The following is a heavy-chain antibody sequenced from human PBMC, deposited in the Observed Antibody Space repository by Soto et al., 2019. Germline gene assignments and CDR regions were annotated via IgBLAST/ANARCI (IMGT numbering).Heavy chain of an antibody. CDR2: VFYSGST. J-gene: IGHJ6*02. CDR1: GGSITRSAYY. D-gene: IGHD3-10*01. Sequence: PSETLSLTCTVSGGSITRSAYYWGWIRQPPGKGLEWIGNVFYSGSTYYNPPLKSRVTISVDTSKNQFSLNLTSVTAADTAVYYCARHWFSYKCMDVWGQGTTVTVSS. V-gene: IGHV4-39*01. CDR3: ARHWFSYKCMDV.